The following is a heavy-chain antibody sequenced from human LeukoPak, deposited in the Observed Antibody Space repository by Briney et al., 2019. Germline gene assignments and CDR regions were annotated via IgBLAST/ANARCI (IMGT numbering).Heavy chain of an antibody. V-gene: IGHV3-48*01. CDR1: GFTFSSYT. CDR2: IGTSSTTI. D-gene: IGHD6-25*01. CDR3: ARFAAGGSYYYYMDV. Sequence: QAGGSPRLSCAASGFTFSSYTMNWVRQPPGKGLEWVSNIGTSSTTIYYAGSVKGRFTISRDNAKNSLYLQMNSLRADDTAVYYCARFAAGGSYYYYMDVWGKGTTVTVSS. J-gene: IGHJ6*03.